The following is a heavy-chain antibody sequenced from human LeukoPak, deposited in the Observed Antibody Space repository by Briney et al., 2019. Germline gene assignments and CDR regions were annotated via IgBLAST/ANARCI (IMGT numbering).Heavy chain of an antibody. J-gene: IGHJ5*02. CDR1: GYTFTGYY. CDR2: INPNSGGT. Sequence: ASVKVSCKASGYTFTGYYMHWVRQAPGQGLEWMGWINPNSGGTNYAQKFQGRVTMARDTSISTAYMELSRLRSDDTAVYYSARDTATYDFGYNWFDPWGQGTLVTVSS. CDR3: ARDTATYDFGYNWFDP. D-gene: IGHD3-3*01. V-gene: IGHV1-2*02.